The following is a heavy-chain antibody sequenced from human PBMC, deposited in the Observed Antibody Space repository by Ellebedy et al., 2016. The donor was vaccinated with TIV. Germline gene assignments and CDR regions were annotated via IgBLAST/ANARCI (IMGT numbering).Heavy chain of an antibody. J-gene: IGHJ6*03. D-gene: IGHD2-15*01. CDR3: ARTTEGYGRRGEGSYSYYMDV. CDR1: GGSISSGGYS. Sequence: SETLSLXCAVSGGSISSGGYSWSWIRQPPGKRLEWIGFIHYSGSTHYNPSLRSRVTISVDTSTNRFSLKLNAVSAADTAVYFCARTTEGYGRRGEGSYSYYMDVWGKGTTVTVS. CDR2: IHYSGST. V-gene: IGHV4-61*08.